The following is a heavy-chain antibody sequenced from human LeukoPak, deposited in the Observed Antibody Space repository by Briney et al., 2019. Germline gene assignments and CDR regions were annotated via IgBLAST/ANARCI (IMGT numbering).Heavy chain of an antibody. Sequence: GGSLRLSCAASGFTFNDYAMHWVRQPPGKGLEWVSGISWNSRSIEYADSVKGRFTISRDNAKNCLYLQMNSLRAEDTAFYYCAKAVGAYFPPLDYWGQGTLVTVSS. V-gene: IGHV3-9*01. CDR3: AKAVGAYFPPLDY. CDR1: GFTFNDYA. J-gene: IGHJ4*02. D-gene: IGHD1-26*01. CDR2: ISWNSRSI.